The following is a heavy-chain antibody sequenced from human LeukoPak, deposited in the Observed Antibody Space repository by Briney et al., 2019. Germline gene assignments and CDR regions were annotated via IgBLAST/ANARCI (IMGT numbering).Heavy chain of an antibody. J-gene: IGHJ4*02. CDR3: AKGRGQGFDY. D-gene: IGHD3-10*01. V-gene: IGHV3-23*01. Sequence: GGSLRLSCAASGFTFSSYAMSWFRQAPGKGLEWVSGISGSGIGGSTHYADYVEGRFTISRDNSKNTLYLQMNSLRVEDTAVYYCAKGRGQGFDYWGQGTLVTVSS. CDR1: GFTFSSYA. CDR2: ISGSGIGGST.